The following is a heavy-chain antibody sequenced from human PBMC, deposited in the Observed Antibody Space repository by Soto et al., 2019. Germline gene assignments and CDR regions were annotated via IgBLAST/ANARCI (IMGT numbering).Heavy chain of an antibody. CDR3: ARRVIAAASYFDY. J-gene: IGHJ4*02. D-gene: IGHD6-13*01. CDR2: IYYSGTT. CDR1: GGSISSSSHY. Sequence: PSETLSLTCTVSGGSISSSSHYCGWIRQPPGKGLEWIGYIYYSGTTYYNPSLKSRVTISVDTSKNQFSLKLSSVTAADTAMYYCARRVIAAASYFDYWGQGTLVTVSS. V-gene: IGHV4-39*01.